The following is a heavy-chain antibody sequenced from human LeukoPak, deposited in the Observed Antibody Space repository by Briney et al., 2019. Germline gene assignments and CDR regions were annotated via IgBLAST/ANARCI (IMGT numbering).Heavy chain of an antibody. Sequence: SETLSLTCAVYGGSFSGYYWSWIRQPPGKGLEWIGEINHSGSTNYNPSLKSRVTISVDTSKNQFSLKLSSVTAADTAVYYCARLSYGSGSYRSWGQGTLVTVSS. CDR2: INHSGST. CDR3: ARLSYGSGSYRS. CDR1: GGSFSGYY. V-gene: IGHV4-34*01. D-gene: IGHD3-10*01. J-gene: IGHJ5*02.